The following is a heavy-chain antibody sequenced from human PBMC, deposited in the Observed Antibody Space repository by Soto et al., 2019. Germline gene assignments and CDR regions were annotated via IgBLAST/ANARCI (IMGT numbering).Heavy chain of an antibody. CDR2: INPNSGGT. V-gene: IGHV1-2*04. D-gene: IGHD3-3*01. CDR1: GYPFTGYY. Sequence: DSVTVSCKASGYPFTGYYMHWVRQAPGQGLEWMGWINPNSGGTNYAQKFQGWFTMTRDTSISTAYMELSRLRSDDTAGYYCARDGVPLVLRFSYYYGMDVWRQGTTVTV. J-gene: IGHJ6*02. CDR3: ARDGVPLVLRFSYYYGMDV.